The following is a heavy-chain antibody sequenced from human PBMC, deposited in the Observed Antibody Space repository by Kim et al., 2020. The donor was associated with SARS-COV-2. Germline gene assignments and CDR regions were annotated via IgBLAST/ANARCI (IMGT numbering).Heavy chain of an antibody. CDR1: GGTFSNSF. V-gene: IGHV1-69*13. Sequence: SVKVSCKASGGTFSNSFITWVRQAPGQGLEWMGGVNPIFGTANYAQKFQGRVTITADESTNTAYMELSSLRSEDTAVYYCASGYSTGWYYFDYWGQGTLVTVSS. D-gene: IGHD6-19*01. J-gene: IGHJ4*02. CDR3: ASGYSTGWYYFDY. CDR2: VNPIFGTA.